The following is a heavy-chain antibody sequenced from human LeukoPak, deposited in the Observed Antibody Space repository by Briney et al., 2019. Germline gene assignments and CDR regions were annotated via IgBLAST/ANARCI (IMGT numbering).Heavy chain of an antibody. J-gene: IGHJ4*02. CDR3: ARTPYYYDSSGYPFDY. CDR2: INPNSGGT. D-gene: IGHD3-22*01. V-gene: IGHV1-2*02. CDR1: GYTFTGYY. Sequence: GASVKVSCKASGYTFTGYYMHWVRQAPGQGLEWMGWINPNSGGTNYPQKFQGRVTMTRDTSISTAYMELSRLRSDDTAVYYCARTPYYYDSSGYPFDYWGQGTLVTVSS.